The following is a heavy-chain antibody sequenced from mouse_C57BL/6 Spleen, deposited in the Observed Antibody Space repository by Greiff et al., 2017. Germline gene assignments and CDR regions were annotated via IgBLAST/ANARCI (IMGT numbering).Heavy chain of an antibody. CDR1: GFTFSDYY. CDR3: ARDRDYYGSSTGFAY. V-gene: IGHV5-16*01. Sequence: EVQLVESEGGLVQPGSSMKLSCTASGFTFSDYYMAWVRQVPEKGLEWVANINYDGSSTYYLDSLKSRFIISRDNAKNILYLQMSSLKSEDTATXYCARDRDYYGSSTGFAYWGQGTLVTVSA. J-gene: IGHJ3*01. CDR2: INYDGSST. D-gene: IGHD1-1*01.